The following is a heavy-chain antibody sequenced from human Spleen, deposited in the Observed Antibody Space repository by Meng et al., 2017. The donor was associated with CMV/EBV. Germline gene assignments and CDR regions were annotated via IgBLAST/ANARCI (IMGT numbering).Heavy chain of an antibody. CDR2: INPNGGST. CDR1: GYSFTSYH. CDR3: AAGYRSGWYDVDY. D-gene: IGHD6-19*01. V-gene: IGHV1-46*01. Sequence: CKASGYSFTSYHMQWVRQATGQGLEWMGIINPNGGSTRYPQKFQGRVTMTRDTSTSTVYMELSSLSSEDTAVYYCAAGYRSGWYDVDYWGQGTLVTVSS. J-gene: IGHJ4*02.